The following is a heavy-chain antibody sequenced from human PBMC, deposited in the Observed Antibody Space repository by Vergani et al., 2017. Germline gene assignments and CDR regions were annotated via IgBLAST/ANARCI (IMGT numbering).Heavy chain of an antibody. D-gene: IGHD2/OR15-2a*01. CDR2: IHYDGSSE. Sequence: QVQILQSGGGVVQPGGSLRLSCTLSGFTLNTYGIHWVRQAPGKGLEWVSFIHYDGSSEYYGDSVKGRFIIARDKSQDTVNLQMNSLRTEDTAVYFCANSVIAGNVGVAYFGMDVWGRGTTVTVSS. CDR1: GFTLNTYG. CDR3: ANSVIAGNVGVAYFGMDV. V-gene: IGHV3-30*02. J-gene: IGHJ6*02.